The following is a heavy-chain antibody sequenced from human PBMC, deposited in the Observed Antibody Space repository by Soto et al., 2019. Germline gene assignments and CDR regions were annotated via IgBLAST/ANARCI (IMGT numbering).Heavy chain of an antibody. V-gene: IGHV1-8*01. CDR3: ARLAEYCNGIKCYSNFDF. CDR1: GYNFTNFD. Sequence: RAPVKVSCKTSGYNFTNFDINWVRQAPGRGLVWMGWMNPSSGETGSAQNFQGRVTMTRDISTRTFFMQLTSLRSEDTAIYYCARLAEYCNGIKCYSNFDFWGRGTQVTVSS. CDR2: MNPSSGET. D-gene: IGHD2-15*01. J-gene: IGHJ4*01.